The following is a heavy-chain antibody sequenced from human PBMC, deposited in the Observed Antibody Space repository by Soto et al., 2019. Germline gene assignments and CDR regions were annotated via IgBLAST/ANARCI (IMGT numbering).Heavy chain of an antibody. Sequence: QVQLVESGGGVVQPGRSLRLSCAASGFTFNSRALHWVRQAPGKGLEWVAVISYDGSNKYYADSVKGRFIISRDNAKNTLDLQMNSLRAEDTAIYYCARMGYSGTNDAFDLWGQGTMVTVSS. D-gene: IGHD5-12*01. CDR3: ARMGYSGTNDAFDL. CDR2: ISYDGSNK. CDR1: GFTFNSRA. V-gene: IGHV3-30-3*01. J-gene: IGHJ3*01.